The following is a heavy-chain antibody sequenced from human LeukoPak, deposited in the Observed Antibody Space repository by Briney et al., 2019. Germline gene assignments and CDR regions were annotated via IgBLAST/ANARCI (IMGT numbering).Heavy chain of an antibody. D-gene: IGHD3-3*01. CDR1: GGSFSGYY. CDR3: ARSKLRFLEWLLDY. CDR2: INHSGST. J-gene: IGHJ4*02. V-gene: IGHV4-34*01. Sequence: PSETLSLTCAVYGGSFSGYYWSWIRQPPRKGLEWIGEINHSGSTNYNPSLKSRVTISVDTSKNQFSLKLSSVTAADTAVYYCARSKLRFLEWLLDYWGQGTLVTVSS.